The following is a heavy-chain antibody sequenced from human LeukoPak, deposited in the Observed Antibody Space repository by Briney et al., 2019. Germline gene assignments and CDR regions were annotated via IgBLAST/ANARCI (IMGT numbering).Heavy chain of an antibody. CDR1: GFTFSAYF. J-gene: IGHJ4*02. CDR2: ISSNEYDT. D-gene: IGHD2-8*01. V-gene: IGHV3-64D*06. Sequence: QSGGSLRLSCSASGFTFSAYFMHWVRQAPGKGLEYVSSISSNEYDTYYADSVKGRFTISRDNSKNTLFLQMSSLRAEDTAVYYCVKDLNGTWSFDYWGQGTLVTVSS. CDR3: VKDLNGTWSFDY.